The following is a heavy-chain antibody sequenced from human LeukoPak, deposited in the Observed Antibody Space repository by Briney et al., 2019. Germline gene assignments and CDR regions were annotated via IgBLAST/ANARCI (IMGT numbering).Heavy chain of an antibody. CDR3: ARIIVGAADRGYFDL. D-gene: IGHD1-26*01. CDR1: GYTFTGYY. Sequence: ASVTVSFTASGYTFTGYYMHWVRQAPGQGLEWMGWINPNSGGTNYAQKFQGRVTMTRDTSISTAYMELSRLRSDDTAVYYCARIIVGAADRGYFDLWGRGTLVTVSS. V-gene: IGHV1-2*02. J-gene: IGHJ2*01. CDR2: INPNSGGT.